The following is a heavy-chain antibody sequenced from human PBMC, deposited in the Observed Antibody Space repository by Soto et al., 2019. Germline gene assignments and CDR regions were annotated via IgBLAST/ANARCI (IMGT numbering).Heavy chain of an antibody. J-gene: IGHJ6*02. CDR2: ISYDGSNK. Sequence: PGGSLRLSCAASGFTFSSYAMHWVRQAPGKGLEWVAVISYDGSNKYYADSVKGRFTISRDNSKNTLYLQMNSLRAEDTAVYYCARDSPPGFDFWSGYPLSNYYYYGLDVCSQGSTVTVSS. CDR3: ARDSPPGFDFWSGYPLSNYYYYGLDV. V-gene: IGHV3-30-3*01. CDR1: GFTFSSYA. D-gene: IGHD3-3*01.